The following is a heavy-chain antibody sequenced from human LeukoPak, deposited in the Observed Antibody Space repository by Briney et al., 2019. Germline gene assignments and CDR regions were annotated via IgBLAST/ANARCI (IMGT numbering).Heavy chain of an antibody. D-gene: IGHD1-20*01. CDR3: ARIPALNWNGMGRTYYYYYMDA. J-gene: IGHJ6*03. Sequence: GESLKISCKGSGYSFTSYWIGWVRQMPGKGLEWMGIIYPGDSDTRYSPSFQGQVTISADKSISTAYLQWSSLKASDTAMYYCARIPALNWNGMGRTYYYYYMDAWGKGTTVTVSS. CDR1: GYSFTSYW. V-gene: IGHV5-51*01. CDR2: IYPGDSDT.